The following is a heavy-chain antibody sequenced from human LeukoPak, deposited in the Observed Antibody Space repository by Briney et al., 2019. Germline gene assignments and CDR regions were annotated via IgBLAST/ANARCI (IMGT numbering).Heavy chain of an antibody. CDR3: ARDTGYSYGLNFPGY. Sequence: GRSLRLSCAASGFTFSSYGMHWVRQAPGKGLEWVAVIWYDGSNKYYADSVKGRFTISRDNSKNTLYLQMNSLRAEDTAVYYCARDTGYSYGLNFPGYWGQGTLVTVSS. D-gene: IGHD5-18*01. J-gene: IGHJ4*02. V-gene: IGHV3-33*01. CDR1: GFTFSSYG. CDR2: IWYDGSNK.